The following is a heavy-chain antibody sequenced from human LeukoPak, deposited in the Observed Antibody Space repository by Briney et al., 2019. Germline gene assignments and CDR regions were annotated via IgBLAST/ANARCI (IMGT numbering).Heavy chain of an antibody. J-gene: IGHJ4*02. CDR2: ISGSGGGT. D-gene: IGHD3-16*01. CDR3: AKGYYDYVWGSYYFDY. CDR1: GFTFSSYA. Sequence: GGSLRLSCAASGFTFSSYAMSWVRQAPGKGLEWVSVISGSGGGTYYADSVKGRFTISRDNSRDTLYLQMNSLRAEDTAVYYCAKGYYDYVWGSYYFDYWGQGTLVTVSS. V-gene: IGHV3-23*01.